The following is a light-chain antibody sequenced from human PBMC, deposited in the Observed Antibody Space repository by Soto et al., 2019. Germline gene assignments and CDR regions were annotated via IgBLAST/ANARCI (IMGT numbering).Light chain of an antibody. J-gene: IGKJ4*01. CDR2: APS. V-gene: IGKV1-39*01. CDR1: QSISSY. CDR3: QQSYSASLT. Sequence: DIQMTQSPSSPSASVGDRVTITCRASQSISSYLNWYQQKPGKAPKLPIYAPSSLQGGVPAMLSGSRSGTDFTLSISTLHPEDFATYYCQQSYSASLTVGRGTKVDSK.